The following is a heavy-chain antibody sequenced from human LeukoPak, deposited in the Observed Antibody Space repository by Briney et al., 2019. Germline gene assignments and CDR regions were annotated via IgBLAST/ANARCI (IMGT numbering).Heavy chain of an antibody. CDR1: GFSFSRYP. V-gene: IGHV3-23*01. Sequence: GGSLRLSCAASGFSFSRYPMGWVRQAPGKGLEWVSGISAGGDGTYHADPVKGRFTISRDNSKNTLYLQMNSLRAEDTAEYYCAKSLLTTATGTGRAFDVWGQGTMVTVSS. D-gene: IGHD1-1*01. CDR3: AKSLLTTATGTGRAFDV. CDR2: ISAGGDGT. J-gene: IGHJ3*01.